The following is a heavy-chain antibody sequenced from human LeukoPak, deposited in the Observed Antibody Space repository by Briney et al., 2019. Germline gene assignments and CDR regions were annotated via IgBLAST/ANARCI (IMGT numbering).Heavy chain of an antibody. Sequence: GGSLRLSCAASGFTFRSFAMHWVRHAPGKGLEWAAVVSNDGDDKYYADSVEGRFTISRDNSKDTLYLQMNSLRAEDTAVYYCAKDGGYSYGSNWFDPWGQGTLVTVSS. D-gene: IGHD5-18*01. J-gene: IGHJ5*02. CDR1: GFTFRSFA. CDR2: VSNDGDDK. CDR3: AKDGGYSYGSNWFDP. V-gene: IGHV3-30-3*01.